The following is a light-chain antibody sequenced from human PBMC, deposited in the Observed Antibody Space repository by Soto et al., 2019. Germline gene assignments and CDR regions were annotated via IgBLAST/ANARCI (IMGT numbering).Light chain of an antibody. Sequence: QSVLTQPPSASGTPGQSVTISCSGSRSNIGSNTVNWYQQLSGTAPKLLIYNNNQRPSGVPDRFSGSKSGTSASLAISGLQSEDEADYYCAAWDDSLKGVFGTGTKLTVL. CDR2: NNN. V-gene: IGLV1-44*01. J-gene: IGLJ1*01. CDR3: AAWDDSLKGV. CDR1: RSNIGSNT.